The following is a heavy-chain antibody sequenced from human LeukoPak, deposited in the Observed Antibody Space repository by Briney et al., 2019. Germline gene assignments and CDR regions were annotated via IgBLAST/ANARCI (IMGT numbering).Heavy chain of an antibody. CDR2: INAGNGNT. V-gene: IGHV1-3*01. J-gene: IGHJ4*02. D-gene: IGHD3-22*01. CDR1: GYTFTSYA. CDR3: ARDSHYYESSGYNQGDFDY. Sequence: ASVTVPCKASGYTFTSYAMHWVRQAPGQRLEWMGWINAGNGNTKYSQKFQDRVTITRDTSASTAYMELSSLRSEDTAVYYCARDSHYYESSGYNQGDFDYWGQGTLVTVSS.